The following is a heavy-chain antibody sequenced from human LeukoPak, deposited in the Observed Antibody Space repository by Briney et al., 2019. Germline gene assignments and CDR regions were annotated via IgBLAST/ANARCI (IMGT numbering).Heavy chain of an antibody. CDR2: INQDGSKE. Sequence: PGGSLRLSCAASGFTFSNYWMTWVRQAPGKGLEWVAHINQDGSKEYYMDSVKARFTISRDNAKNSLSLQMNSLRAEDTAVYYCGSSGWKGGLAFDYWGQGARVAVSS. V-gene: IGHV3-7*01. CDR3: GSSGWKGGLAFDY. J-gene: IGHJ4*02. D-gene: IGHD6-19*01. CDR1: GFTFSNYW.